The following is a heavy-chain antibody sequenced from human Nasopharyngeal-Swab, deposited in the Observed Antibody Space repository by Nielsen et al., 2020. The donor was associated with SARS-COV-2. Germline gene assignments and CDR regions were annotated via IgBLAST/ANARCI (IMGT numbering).Heavy chain of an antibody. CDR3: ARNTHYDFWSGYHYGMDV. D-gene: IGHD3-3*01. J-gene: IGHJ6*02. CDR1: GFTFSSYG. V-gene: IGHV3-30*03. CDR2: ISYDGSNK. Sequence: GGSLRLSCAASGFTFSSYGMHWVRQAPGKGLEWAAVISYDGSNKYYADSVKGRFTISRDNSKNTLYLQMNSLRAEDTAVYYCARNTHYDFWSGYHYGMDVWGQGTTVTVSS.